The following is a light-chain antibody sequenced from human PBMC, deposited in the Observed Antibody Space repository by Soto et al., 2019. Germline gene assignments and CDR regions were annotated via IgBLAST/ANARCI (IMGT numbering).Light chain of an antibody. CDR1: SSDVGGYNY. CDR3: SSYTTSSTYV. CDR2: DVS. V-gene: IGLV2-14*01. J-gene: IGLJ1*01. Sequence: QSVLTQPASVSGSPGQSITISCTGTSSDVGGYNYVSWHQQHPGKVPKLMIYDVSYRPSGVSNRFSGSKSGNTASLTISGLQAEDEADYYCSSYTTSSTYVVGTGTKVTVL.